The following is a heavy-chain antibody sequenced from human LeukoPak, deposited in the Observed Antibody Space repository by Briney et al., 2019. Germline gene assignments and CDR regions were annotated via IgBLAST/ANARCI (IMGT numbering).Heavy chain of an antibody. D-gene: IGHD6-13*01. J-gene: IGHJ5*02. CDR1: GGSFSGYY. CDR2: INHSGST. V-gene: IGHV4-34*01. Sequence: SETLSLTCAVYGGSFSGYYWSWIRQPPGKGPEWIGEINHSGSTNYNPSLKSRVTISVDTSKNQFSLKLSSVTAADTAVYYCARGRIAAAGTERGSFDPWGRGTLVTVSS. CDR3: ARGRIAAAGTERGSFDP.